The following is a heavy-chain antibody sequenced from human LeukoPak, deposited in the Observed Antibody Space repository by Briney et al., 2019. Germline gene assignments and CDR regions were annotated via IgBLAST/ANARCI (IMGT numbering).Heavy chain of an antibody. CDR3: ARSKEMATTFLDY. CDR2: ISSSGSTI. CDR1: GFTSSDYY. D-gene: IGHD5-24*01. J-gene: IGHJ4*02. Sequence: PGGSLRLSCAASGFTSSDYYMSWIRQAPGKGLEWVLYISSSGSTIYYADSVKGRFTISRDNAKNSLYLQMNSLRAEDTAVYYCARSKEMATTFLDYWGQGTLVTVSS. V-gene: IGHV3-11*01.